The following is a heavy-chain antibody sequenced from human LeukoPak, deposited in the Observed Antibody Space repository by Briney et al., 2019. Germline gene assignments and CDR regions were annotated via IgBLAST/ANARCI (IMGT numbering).Heavy chain of an antibody. CDR3: ARVTYSGYDSHFDY. CDR1: GGSISSSNW. Sequence: SGTLSLTCAVSGGSISSSNWWSWVRQPPGKGLEWIGEIYHSGSTNYNSSLKSRVTISVDKSKNQFSLKLGSVTAADTAVYYCARVTYSGYDSHFDYWGQGTLVTVSS. CDR2: IYHSGST. V-gene: IGHV4-4*02. D-gene: IGHD5-12*01. J-gene: IGHJ4*02.